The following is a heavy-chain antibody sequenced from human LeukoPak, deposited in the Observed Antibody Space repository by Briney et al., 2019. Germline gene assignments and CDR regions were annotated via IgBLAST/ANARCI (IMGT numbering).Heavy chain of an antibody. J-gene: IGHJ5*02. V-gene: IGHV3-48*04. D-gene: IGHD3-3*01. Sequence: GGSLRLSCAASGFTFSTYTMNWVRQAPRRGLEWISYIGTSGNTIKYADSVKGRFTISRDNAKNSLYLQMNSLRAEDAAVYYCARSRLWSGQYWFDPWGQGTLVTVSS. CDR3: ARSRLWSGQYWFDP. CDR1: GFTFSTYT. CDR2: IGTSGNTI.